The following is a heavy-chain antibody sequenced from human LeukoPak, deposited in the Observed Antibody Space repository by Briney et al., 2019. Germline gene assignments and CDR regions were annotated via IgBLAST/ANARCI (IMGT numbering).Heavy chain of an antibody. Sequence: SETLSLTCAVYGGSFSGYYWSWIRQPPGKGLEWIGEINHSGSTNYNPSLKSRVTISVDTSKNQFSLKLSSVTAADTAVYYCARGMGYKQLALNWFDPWGQGTLVTVSS. J-gene: IGHJ5*02. CDR1: GGSFSGYY. D-gene: IGHD6-13*01. CDR2: INHSGST. CDR3: ARGMGYKQLALNWFDP. V-gene: IGHV4-34*01.